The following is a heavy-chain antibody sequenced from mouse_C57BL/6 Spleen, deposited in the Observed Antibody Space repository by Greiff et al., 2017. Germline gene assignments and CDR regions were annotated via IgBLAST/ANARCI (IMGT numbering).Heavy chain of an antibody. CDR2: ISSGGSYT. CDR1: GFTFSSYG. D-gene: IGHD1-1*01. CDR3: ARQGTTVVAFDY. Sequence: EVQGVESGGDLVKPGGSLKLSCAASGFTFSSYGMSWVRQTPDKRLEWVATISSGGSYTYYPDSVKGRFTISRDNAKNTLYLQMSSLKSEDTAMYYCARQGTTVVAFDYWGQGTTLTVSS. J-gene: IGHJ2*01. V-gene: IGHV5-6*01.